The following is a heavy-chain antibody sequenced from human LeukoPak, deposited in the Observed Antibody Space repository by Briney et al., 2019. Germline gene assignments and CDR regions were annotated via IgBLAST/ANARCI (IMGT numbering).Heavy chain of an antibody. CDR3: TRVAIFGAINYYGMDV. CDR1: GFTFGDYA. V-gene: IGHV3-49*03. D-gene: IGHD3-3*01. Sequence: PGRSLRLSCTASGFTFGDYAMSWFRQAPGKGLEWVGFIRSKAYGGTTEYAASVIGRFTISRDDSKSIAYLQMNSLKTEDTAVYYCTRVAIFGAINYYGMDVWGQGTTVTVSS. CDR2: IRSKAYGGTT. J-gene: IGHJ6*02.